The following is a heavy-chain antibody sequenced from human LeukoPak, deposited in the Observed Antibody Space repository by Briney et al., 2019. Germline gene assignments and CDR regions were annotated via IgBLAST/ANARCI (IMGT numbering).Heavy chain of an antibody. CDR3: TTGGGGSYVWGSSNYYYMDV. Sequence: GGSLRLSCAASGFTFNDAWMNWLRQAPGKGLEWVGRIKSKANGGTTDYAAPVKGRFTISRDDSKTKLYLQLNSLKPDATAVYYCTTGGGGSYVWGSSNYYYMDVWGKGTTVTISS. CDR1: GFTFNDAW. J-gene: IGHJ6*03. CDR2: IKSKANGGTT. D-gene: IGHD3-16*01. V-gene: IGHV3-15*01.